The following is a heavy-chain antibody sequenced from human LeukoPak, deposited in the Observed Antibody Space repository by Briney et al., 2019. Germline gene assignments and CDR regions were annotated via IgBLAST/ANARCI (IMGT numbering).Heavy chain of an antibody. Sequence: SVKVSCKASGGTFSSYAISWVRQAPGQGLEWMGGIIPIFGTANYAQKFQGRVTITTDESTSTAYMELSSLRSEDTAVYYCARDLAAADTLLGYWGQGTLVTVSS. D-gene: IGHD6-13*01. CDR3: ARDLAAADTLLGY. CDR2: IIPIFGTA. J-gene: IGHJ4*02. CDR1: GGTFSSYA. V-gene: IGHV1-69*05.